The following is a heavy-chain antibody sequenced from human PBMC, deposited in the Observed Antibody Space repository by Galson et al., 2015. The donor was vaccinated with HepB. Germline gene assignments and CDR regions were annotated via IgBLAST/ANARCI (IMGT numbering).Heavy chain of an antibody. D-gene: IGHD4-11*01. V-gene: IGHV3-49*03. CDR3: TRDDYPNDY. J-gene: IGHJ4*02. Sequence: SLRLSCAASGFTFGDYAMSWFRRAPGKGLEWVGFIRSKAYGGTTEYAASVKGRFTISRDDSKSIAYLQMNSLKTEDTAVYYCTRDDYPNDYWGQGTLVTVSS. CDR1: GFTFGDYA. CDR2: IRSKAYGGTT.